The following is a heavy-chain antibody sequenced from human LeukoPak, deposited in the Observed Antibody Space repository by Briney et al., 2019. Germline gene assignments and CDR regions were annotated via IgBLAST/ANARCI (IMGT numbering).Heavy chain of an antibody. CDR2: IWYDGSNK. J-gene: IGHJ4*02. D-gene: IGHD6-13*01. V-gene: IGHV3-30*02. Sequence: GGSLRLSCAASGFTFSSYGMHWVRQAPGKGLEWVAVIWYDGSNKYYADSVKGRFTISRDNSKNTPYLQMNSLRAEDTAVYYCAKDRSSSCLDYWGQGTLVTVSS. CDR3: AKDRSSSCLDY. CDR1: GFTFSSYG.